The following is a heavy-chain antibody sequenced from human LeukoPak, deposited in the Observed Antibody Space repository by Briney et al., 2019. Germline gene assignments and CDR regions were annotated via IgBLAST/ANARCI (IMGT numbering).Heavy chain of an antibody. J-gene: IGHJ4*02. CDR1: GFTFSSYW. Sequence: PGGSLRLSCAASGFTFSSYWMSWVRQAPGKGLEWVANFKQDVSEKYYVDSVKGRFTISRDNAKNSLYLQMNSLRAEDTAVYYCARDLMGIAYRGAFYYWGQGTLVTVSS. D-gene: IGHD6-13*01. V-gene: IGHV3-7*01. CDR2: FKQDVSEK. CDR3: ARDLMGIAYRGAFYY.